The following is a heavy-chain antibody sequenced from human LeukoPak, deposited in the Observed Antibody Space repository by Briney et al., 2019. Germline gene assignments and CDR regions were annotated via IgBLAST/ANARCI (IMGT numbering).Heavy chain of an antibody. V-gene: IGHV3-7*01. CDR3: ARAARPDY. Sequence: GGSLRLSCAASGFIFSSYAMSWVRQAPGKGLEWVANIRQDGSEKYYVDSVKGRFTISRDNAKNSLYLQMNSLRAEDTAVHYCARAARPDYWGQGTLVTVSS. CDR2: IRQDGSEK. CDR1: GFIFSSYA. J-gene: IGHJ4*02. D-gene: IGHD6-6*01.